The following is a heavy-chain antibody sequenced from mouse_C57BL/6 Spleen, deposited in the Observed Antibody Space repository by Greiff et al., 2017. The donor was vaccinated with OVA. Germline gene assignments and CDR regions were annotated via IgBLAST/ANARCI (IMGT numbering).Heavy chain of an antibody. CDR2: IRNKANGYTT. CDR3: ARYSSSSYTWFAY. J-gene: IGHJ3*01. V-gene: IGHV7-3*01. D-gene: IGHD1-1*01. CDR1: GFTFTDYY. Sequence: EVKLMESGGGLVQPGGSLSLSCAASGFTFTDYYMSWVRQPPGKALEWLGFIRNKANGYTTEYSASVKGRFTISRDNSQSILYLQMNALRAEDSATYYCARYSSSSYTWFAYWGQGTLVTVSA.